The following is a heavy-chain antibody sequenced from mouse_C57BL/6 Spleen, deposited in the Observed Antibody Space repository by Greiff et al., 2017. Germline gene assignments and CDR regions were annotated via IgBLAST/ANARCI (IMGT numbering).Heavy chain of an antibody. CDR3: TTKDYGRYYGV. V-gene: IGHV14-4*01. Sequence: VQLQQSGAELVRPGASVKLSCTASGFNFNGYYMHWVKQRPEQGLEWIGWIDPENGATEYASKFQGKATITADKSSNTAYLQLSSLTSEDTAVYYCTTKDYGRYYGVWGTGTTVTGSA. CDR1: GFNFNGYY. CDR2: IDPENGAT. J-gene: IGHJ1*03. D-gene: IGHD1-1*02.